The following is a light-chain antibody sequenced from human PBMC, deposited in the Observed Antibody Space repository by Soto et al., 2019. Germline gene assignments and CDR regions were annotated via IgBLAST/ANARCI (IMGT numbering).Light chain of an antibody. CDR1: SSNIGAGYD. CDR3: QSYDTGLRTV. Sequence: QSVLTPPPSVSGAPGQRVTISCTGSSSNIGAGYDVHWYQQLPGTAPKLLIYGNGNRPSGVPDRFSGSKSGTSASLAITGLQAEDEADYYCQSYDTGLRTVFGGGTQLTVL. CDR2: GNG. V-gene: IGLV1-40*01. J-gene: IGLJ7*01.